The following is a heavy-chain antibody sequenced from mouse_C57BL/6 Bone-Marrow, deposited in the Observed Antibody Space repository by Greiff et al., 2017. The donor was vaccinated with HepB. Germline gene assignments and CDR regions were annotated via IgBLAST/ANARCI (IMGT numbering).Heavy chain of an antibody. V-gene: IGHV2-2*01. CDR3: ARLRFAY. Sequence: QVQLQQSGPGLVQPSQSLSITCTVSGFSLTSYGVHWVHQSPGKGLEWLGVIWSGGSTDYNAAFISRLSISKDNSKSQVFFKMNSLQADDTAIYYCARLRFAYWGQGTLVTVSA. J-gene: IGHJ3*01. CDR1: GFSLTSYG. CDR2: IWSGGST.